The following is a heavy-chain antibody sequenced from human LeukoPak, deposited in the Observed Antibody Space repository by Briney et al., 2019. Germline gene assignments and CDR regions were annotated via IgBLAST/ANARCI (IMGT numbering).Heavy chain of an antibody. CDR2: ISHDSAIT. Sequence: GGSLRLSWAASGFSFRTSNMNWVRQAPGKGLEWISYISHDSAITYYADSVRGRFTISRDNAKNSLYLQMHSLRAEDTAVYYCVRDNPRCCGVVPANIDDFWGQGTLVTVSS. D-gene: IGHD2-15*01. J-gene: IGHJ4*02. V-gene: IGHV3-48*01. CDR1: GFSFRTSN. CDR3: VRDNPRCCGVVPANIDDF.